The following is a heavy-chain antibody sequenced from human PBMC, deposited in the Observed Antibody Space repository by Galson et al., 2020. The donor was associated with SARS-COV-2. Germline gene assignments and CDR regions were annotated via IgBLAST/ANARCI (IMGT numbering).Heavy chain of an antibody. Sequence: SETLSLTCTVSGGSISSGGYYWSWNRQHPGKGLEWIGYIYYSGSTYYNPSLKSRVTISVDTSKNQFSLKLSSVTAADTAVYYCARAFEAYGMDVWGQGTTVTVSS. CDR3: ARAFEAYGMDV. CDR1: GGSISSGGYY. CDR2: IYYSGST. J-gene: IGHJ6*02. V-gene: IGHV4-31*03.